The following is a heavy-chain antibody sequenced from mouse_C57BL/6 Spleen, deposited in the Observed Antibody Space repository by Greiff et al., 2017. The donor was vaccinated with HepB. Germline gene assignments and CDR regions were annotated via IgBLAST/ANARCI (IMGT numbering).Heavy chain of an antibody. CDR1: GYTFTDYY. V-gene: IGHV1-26*01. D-gene: IGHD1-1*01. Sequence: VQLQQSGPELVKPGASVKISCKASGYTFTDYYMNWVKQSPGKSLEWIGDINPNNGGTSYNEKFKGKATLTVDKSSSTAYMELRSLTSEDSAVYYCGRGEGYYYGSSSYWYFDVWGTGTTVTVSS. CDR3: GRGEGYYYGSSSYWYFDV. CDR2: INPNNGGT. J-gene: IGHJ1*03.